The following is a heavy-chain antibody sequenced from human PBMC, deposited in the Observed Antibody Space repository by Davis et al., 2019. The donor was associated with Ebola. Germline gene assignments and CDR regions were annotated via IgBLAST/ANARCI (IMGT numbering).Heavy chain of an antibody. CDR3: AKADAVPAAILRS. CDR2: ISGSGGAT. J-gene: IGHJ5*02. Sequence: GESLKISCAASGFTFTNYAMSWVRQAPGKGLEWVSGISGSGGATYYADSVKGRFTISRDNSKNTLYLQMNSLRAEGTAVYYCAKADAVPAAILRSWGQGTLVTVSS. D-gene: IGHD2-2*01. CDR1: GFTFTNYA. V-gene: IGHV3-23*01.